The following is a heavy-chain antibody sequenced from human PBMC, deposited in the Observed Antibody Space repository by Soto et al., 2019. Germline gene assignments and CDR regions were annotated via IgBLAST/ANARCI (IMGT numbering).Heavy chain of an antibody. J-gene: IGHJ4*02. CDR2: ISAYNGNT. V-gene: IGHV1-18*01. D-gene: IGHD3-3*01. CDR1: GGTFSSYG. Sequence: ASVKVSCKASGGTFSSYGISWVRQAPGQGLEWMGWISAYNGNTNYAQKLQGRVTMTTDTSTSTAYMELRSLRSDDTAVYYCARPRDDGYYPDYWGQGTLVTVSS. CDR3: ARPRDDGYYPDY.